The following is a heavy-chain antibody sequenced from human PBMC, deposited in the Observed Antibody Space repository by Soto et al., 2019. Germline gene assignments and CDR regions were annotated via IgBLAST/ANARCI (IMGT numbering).Heavy chain of an antibody. Sequence: QVQLQESGPGLVKPSQTLSLTCTVSGGSISSGGYYWSWIRQHPGKGLEWIGYIYYSGTTYYNPSLKCLVTISVDPSKNASYLKLSSVTAADTAVDYFARQSDYWGQESLFTLPS. CDR1: GGSISSGGYY. CDR3: ARQSDY. CDR2: IYYSGTT. J-gene: IGHJ4*02. V-gene: IGHV4-31*01.